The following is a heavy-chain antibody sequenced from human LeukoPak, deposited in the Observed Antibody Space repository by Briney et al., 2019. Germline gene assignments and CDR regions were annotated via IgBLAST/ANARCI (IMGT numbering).Heavy chain of an antibody. Sequence: SETLSLTCTVSGGSISSGGYYWSWIRQHPGKGLEWIGYIYNSGSTYYNPSLKSRVTIPVDTSKNQFSLKLSSVTAVDTAVYYCVGYPYNWFDPWGQGTLVTVFS. CDR2: IYNSGST. CDR1: GGSISSGGYY. CDR3: VGYPYNWFDP. V-gene: IGHV4-31*03. J-gene: IGHJ5*02. D-gene: IGHD3-16*02.